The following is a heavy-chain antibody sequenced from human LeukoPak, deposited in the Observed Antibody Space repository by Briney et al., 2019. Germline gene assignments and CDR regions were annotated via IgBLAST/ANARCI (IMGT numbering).Heavy chain of an antibody. D-gene: IGHD2-15*01. CDR1: GGSISSSSYY. CDR3: AGSGKAYY. V-gene: IGHV4-39*01. J-gene: IGHJ4*02. Sequence: PSETLSLTCTVSGGSISSSSYYWGWIRQPPGKGLEWIGSIYYSGSTYYNPSLKSRVTISVDTSKNQFSLKLSSVTAADTAVYYCAGSGKAYYWGQGTLVTVSS. CDR2: IYYSGST.